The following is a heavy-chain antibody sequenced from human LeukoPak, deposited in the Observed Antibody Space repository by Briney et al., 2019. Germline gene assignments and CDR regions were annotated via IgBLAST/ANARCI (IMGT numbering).Heavy chain of an antibody. CDR2: IFPGDYDT. D-gene: IGHD2-21*02. V-gene: IGHV5-51*01. CDR3: ARLTSFADLLTATRRSWFDP. CDR1: CCRSSSFW. Sequence: GASLVISCKGSCCRSSSFWIALVRQLPGQGLEGMGIIFPGDYDTRYRPSLQGQVTISVDKSIDTAFLQWSSLKASDSAIYYCARLTSFADLLTATRRSWFDPWGQGTLVTVSS. J-gene: IGHJ5*02.